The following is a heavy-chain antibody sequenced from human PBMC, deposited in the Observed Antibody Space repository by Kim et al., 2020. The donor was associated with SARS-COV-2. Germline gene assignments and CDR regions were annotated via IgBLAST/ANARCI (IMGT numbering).Heavy chain of an antibody. Sequence: SETLSLTCTVSGGSVTTISYYWNWLRQPPGKGLEWIGFVSKTGSTRYNPSLESRLTISIDTSNNQFSLNLYSVTAADTAVYYCARGVDAYKTGHWGQGILVTVSS. CDR1: GGSVTTISYY. D-gene: IGHD3-3*01. CDR3: ARGVDAYKTGH. V-gene: IGHV4-61*01. J-gene: IGHJ4*02. CDR2: VSKTGST.